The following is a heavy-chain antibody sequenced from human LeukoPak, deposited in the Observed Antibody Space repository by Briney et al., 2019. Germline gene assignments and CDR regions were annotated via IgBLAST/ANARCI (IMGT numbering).Heavy chain of an antibody. CDR3: AKVRDCSSTSCSYYNFDY. CDR1: GGSISSYY. J-gene: IGHJ4*02. CDR2: ISGSGGST. V-gene: IGHV3-23*01. D-gene: IGHD2-2*01. Sequence: ETLSLTCTVSGGSISSYYWSWIRQPPGKGLEWVSAISGSGGSTYYADSVKGRFTISRDNSKNTLYLQMNSLRAEDTAVYYCAKVRDCSSTSCSYYNFDYWGQGTLVTVSS.